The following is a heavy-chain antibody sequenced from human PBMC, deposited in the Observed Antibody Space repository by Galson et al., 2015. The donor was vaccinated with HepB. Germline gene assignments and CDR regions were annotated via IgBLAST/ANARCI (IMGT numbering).Heavy chain of an antibody. Sequence: ETLSLTCTVSGGSISSSSYYWGWIRQPPGKGLEWIGSIYYSGSTYYNPSLKSRVTISVDTSKNQFSLKLSSVTAADTAVYYCARRSDSGSYWYFDLWGRGTLVTVSS. CDR2: IYYSGST. D-gene: IGHD1-26*01. CDR3: ARRSDSGSYWYFDL. CDR1: GGSISSSSYY. V-gene: IGHV4-39*01. J-gene: IGHJ2*01.